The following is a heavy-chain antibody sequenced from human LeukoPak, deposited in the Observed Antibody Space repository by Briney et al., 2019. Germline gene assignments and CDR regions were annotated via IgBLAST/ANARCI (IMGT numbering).Heavy chain of an antibody. J-gene: IGHJ4*02. CDR2: INPSGGST. V-gene: IGHV1-46*01. Sequence: ASVKVSCKASGYTFTSYYMHWVRQAPGQGLEWMGIINPSGGSTSYAQKFQGRVTMARDTSTSTVYMELSSLRSEDTAVYYCARESPREIPFDYWGQGTLVTVSS. CDR3: ARESPREIPFDY. CDR1: GYTFTSYY.